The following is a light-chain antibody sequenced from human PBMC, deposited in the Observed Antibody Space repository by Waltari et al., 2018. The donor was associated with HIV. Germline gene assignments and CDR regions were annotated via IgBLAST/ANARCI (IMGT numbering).Light chain of an antibody. CDR3: CSYSDSGTIL. CDR2: DVT. CDR1: SSDISSFDY. V-gene: IGLV2-14*03. Sequence: SALTQPASVSGSPGQSITISCLGASSDISSFDYVSWYQQHPDKAPKLILYDVTYRPSGVSGRFSGSRSGSMASLTISGLQPEDEADYFCCSYSDSGTILFGGGTRVTVL. J-gene: IGLJ2*01.